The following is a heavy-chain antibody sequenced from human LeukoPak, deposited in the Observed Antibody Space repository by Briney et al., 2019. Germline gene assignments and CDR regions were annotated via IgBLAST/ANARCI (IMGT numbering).Heavy chain of an antibody. V-gene: IGHV4-34*01. D-gene: IGHD1/OR15-1a*01. CDR3: ARTNNVFYYFDY. CDR2: VNHSGST. CDR1: GGSFSGYY. Sequence: SETLSLTCAVYGGSFSGYYWSWIPQPPGKGLEWIGEVNHSGSTNYNPSLKSRVTTSVDTSKNQFSLNLSSVTAADTAVYYCARTNNVFYYFDYWGQGTLLTVSS. J-gene: IGHJ4*02.